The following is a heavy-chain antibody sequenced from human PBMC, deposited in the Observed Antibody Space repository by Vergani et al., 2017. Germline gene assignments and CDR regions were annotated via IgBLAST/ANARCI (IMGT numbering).Heavy chain of an antibody. D-gene: IGHD1-26*01. V-gene: IGHV4-38-2*02. CDR1: GYSISSGYY. J-gene: IGHJ2*01. CDR3: ARDSGSYFWYFDL. CDR2: IYHSGST. Sequence: QVQLQESGPGLVKPSETLFLTCTVSGYSISSGYYWGWIRQPPGKGLEWIGSIYHSGSTYYNPSLKSRVTISVDTSKNQFSLKLSSVTAADTAVYYCARDSGSYFWYFDLWGRGTLVTVSS.